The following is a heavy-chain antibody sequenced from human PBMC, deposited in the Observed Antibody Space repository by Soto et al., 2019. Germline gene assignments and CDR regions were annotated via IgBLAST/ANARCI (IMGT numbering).Heavy chain of an antibody. V-gene: IGHV3-15*01. Sequence: GGSLRLSCAASGFTFSNAWMSWVRQAPGKGLEWVGRIKSKTDGGTTDYAAPVKGRFTISRDDSKNTLYLQMNSLKTEDTAVYYCTTPPDYYDSAGYSDAFDSWGQGTMGTVS. CDR3: TTPPDYYDSAGYSDAFDS. CDR2: IKSKTDGGTT. CDR1: GFTFSNAW. J-gene: IGHJ3*02. D-gene: IGHD3-22*01.